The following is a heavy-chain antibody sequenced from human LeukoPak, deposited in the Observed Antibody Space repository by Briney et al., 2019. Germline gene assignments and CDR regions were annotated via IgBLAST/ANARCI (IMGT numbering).Heavy chain of an antibody. D-gene: IGHD6-19*01. CDR1: GFTFDDYA. J-gene: IGHJ4*02. CDR3: AKVTGIAVAGGDFDY. CDR2: ISWNSGSI. Sequence: GRSLRLSCAASGFTFDDYAMHWVRQAPGEGLEWVSGISWNSGSIGYADSVKGRFTISRDNAKNSLYLQMNSLRAEDTALYYCAKVTGIAVAGGDFDYWGQGTLVTVSS. V-gene: IGHV3-9*01.